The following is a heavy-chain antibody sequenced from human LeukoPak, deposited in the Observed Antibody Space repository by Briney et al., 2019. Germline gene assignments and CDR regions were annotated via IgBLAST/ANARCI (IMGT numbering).Heavy chain of an antibody. D-gene: IGHD6-13*01. CDR1: GFTVSSNY. Sequence: GGSLRLSCAASGFTVSSNYMSWVRQAPGKGLEWVSVIYSGGSTYYADSVKGRFTISRDKSKNTLYLQMNSLRAEDTAVYSCASMPGYSSSWSDYWGQGTLVTVSS. CDR2: IYSGGST. V-gene: IGHV3-53*01. CDR3: ASMPGYSSSWSDY. J-gene: IGHJ4*02.